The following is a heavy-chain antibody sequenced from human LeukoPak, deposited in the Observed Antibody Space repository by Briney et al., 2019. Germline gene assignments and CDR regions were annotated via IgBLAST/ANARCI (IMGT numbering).Heavy chain of an antibody. Sequence: GGSLRLSCAASGFTFSDHYMSWVCQAPGKGLEWVSYISSSGNSIDYADSVKGRFSISRDNAKNSLYLQMNSLRAEDTAVYYCARGTDYRGQGTLVTVSS. J-gene: IGHJ4*02. CDR1: GFTFSDHY. V-gene: IGHV3-11*01. CDR3: ARGTDY. CDR2: ISSSGNSI.